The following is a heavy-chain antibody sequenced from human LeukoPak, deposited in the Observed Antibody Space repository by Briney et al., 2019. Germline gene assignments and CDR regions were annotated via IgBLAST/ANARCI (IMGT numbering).Heavy chain of an antibody. V-gene: IGHV4-34*01. CDR1: GGSFSGYY. CDR3: ARASFNWNSYFDY. CDR2: INHSGST. Sequence: SETLSLTCAVHGGSFSGYYWSWIRQPPGKGLEWIGEINHSGSTNYNPSLKSRVTISVDTSKNQFSLKLSSVTAADTAVYYCARASFNWNSYFDYWGQGTLVTVSS. D-gene: IGHD1-7*01. J-gene: IGHJ4*02.